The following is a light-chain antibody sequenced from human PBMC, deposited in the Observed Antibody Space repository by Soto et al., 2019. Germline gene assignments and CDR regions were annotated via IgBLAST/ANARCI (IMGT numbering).Light chain of an antibody. CDR3: QQSDNIPIT. CDR1: QGISNW. V-gene: IGKV1-39*01. Sequence: DIQMTQSPSTLSASIGDTVTVACRASQGISNWLAWYQQKPGKAPKLLIYGASNLETGVPSRFSGSGSGTDFTLAISSLQPEDFATYYCQQSDNIPITFGQGTRLEIK. CDR2: GAS. J-gene: IGKJ5*01.